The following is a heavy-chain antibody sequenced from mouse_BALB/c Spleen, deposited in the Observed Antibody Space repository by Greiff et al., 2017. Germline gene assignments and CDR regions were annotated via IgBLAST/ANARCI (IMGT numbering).Heavy chain of an antibody. Sequence: EVMLVESGGGLVQPGGSRKLSCAAPGFTFSSFGMHWVRQAPEKGLEWVAYISSGSSTIYYADTVKGRFTISRDNPKNTLFLQMTSLRSEDTAMYYCARGSSSMDYWGQGTSVTVSS. V-gene: IGHV5-17*02. CDR2: ISSGSSTI. J-gene: IGHJ4*01. CDR3: ARGSSSMDY. CDR1: GFTFSSFG. D-gene: IGHD1-1*01.